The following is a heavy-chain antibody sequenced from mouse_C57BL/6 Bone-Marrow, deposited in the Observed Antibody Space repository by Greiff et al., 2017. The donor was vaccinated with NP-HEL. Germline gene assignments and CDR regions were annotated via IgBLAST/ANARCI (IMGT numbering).Heavy chain of an antibody. D-gene: IGHD4-1*01. Sequence: VQLQESGPELVKPGASVKLSCKASGYTFTSYDINWVKQRPGQGLEWIGWIYPRDGSTKYNEKFKGKATLTVDTTSSTAYMELHSLTSEDSAVYFCATLGRYWYFDVWGTGTTVTVSS. J-gene: IGHJ1*03. V-gene: IGHV1-85*01. CDR3: ATLGRYWYFDV. CDR2: IYPRDGST. CDR1: GYTFTSYD.